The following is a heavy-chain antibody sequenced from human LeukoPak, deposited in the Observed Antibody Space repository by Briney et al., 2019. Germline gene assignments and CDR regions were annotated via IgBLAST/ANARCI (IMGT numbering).Heavy chain of an antibody. J-gene: IGHJ4*02. V-gene: IGHV1-2*02. CDR1: GYTFTGYY. CDR2: INPNSGGT. Sequence: ASVEVSCKASGYTFTGYYMHWVRQAPGQGLEWMGWINPNSGGTNYAQKFQGRVTMTRDTSISTAYMELSRLRSDDTAVYYCASDVGRSESSPSYSFDYWGQGTLVTVSS. CDR3: ASDVGRSESSPSYSFDY. D-gene: IGHD6-25*01.